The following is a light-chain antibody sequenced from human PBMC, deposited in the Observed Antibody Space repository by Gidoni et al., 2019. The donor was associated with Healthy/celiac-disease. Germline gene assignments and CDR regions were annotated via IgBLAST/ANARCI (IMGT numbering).Light chain of an antibody. V-gene: IGLV4-60*03. CDR1: SGHSSYI. CDR2: LEGSGSY. Sequence: QPVLTQSSSASASLGSAGKLTCTLSSGHSSYIIAWHQQQPGKAPRYLMKLEGSGSYNKGSGVPDLFSGSSSGADRYLTISNLQSEDEADYYCETWDSNTLYVFGTGTKVTVL. CDR3: ETWDSNTLYV. J-gene: IGLJ1*01.